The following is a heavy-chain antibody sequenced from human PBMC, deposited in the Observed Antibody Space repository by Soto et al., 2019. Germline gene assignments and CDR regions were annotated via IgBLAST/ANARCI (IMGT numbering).Heavy chain of an antibody. J-gene: IGHJ5*02. CDR2: IYYSGST. V-gene: IGHV4-39*07. CDR1: GGSISSSSYY. CDR3: ARDYCSSTSCPPGPFDP. Sequence: SETLSLTNTVSGGSISSSSYYWGWIRQPPGKGLEWIGSIYYSGSTYYNPSLKSRVTISVDTSKNQFSLKLSSVTAADTAVYYCARDYCSSTSCPPGPFDPWGQGTLVTVSS. D-gene: IGHD2-2*01.